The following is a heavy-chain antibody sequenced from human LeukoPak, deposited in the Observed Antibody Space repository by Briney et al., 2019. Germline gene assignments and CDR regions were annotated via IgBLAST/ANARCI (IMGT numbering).Heavy chain of an antibody. CDR2: FFLKGST. CDR1: GYSITSAYY. D-gene: IGHD2-2*01. Sequence: SETLSLTCTVSGYSITSAYYWGWIRQPPGKGLEWIGSFFLKGSTYYNPSLKSRVTISVDTSKNQFSLTLSSVTAADTAVYYCARVARRTSCFDVDYWGQGTLVTVSS. J-gene: IGHJ4*02. V-gene: IGHV4-38-2*02. CDR3: ARVARRTSCFDVDY.